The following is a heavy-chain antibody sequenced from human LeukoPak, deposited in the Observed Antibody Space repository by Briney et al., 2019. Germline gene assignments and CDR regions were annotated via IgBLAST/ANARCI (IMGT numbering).Heavy chain of an antibody. CDR2: ISGSGGST. V-gene: IGHV3-23*01. Sequence: GGSLRLSCAASGFTFSSYAMSWVRQAPGKGLEWVSAISGSGGSTYYADSVKGRFTISRDNSKNTLYLQMNSLRAEDTAVYYCSKASLRYFDWLFDYWGQGTLVTVSS. J-gene: IGHJ4*02. D-gene: IGHD3-9*01. CDR3: SKASLRYFDWLFDY. CDR1: GFTFSSYA.